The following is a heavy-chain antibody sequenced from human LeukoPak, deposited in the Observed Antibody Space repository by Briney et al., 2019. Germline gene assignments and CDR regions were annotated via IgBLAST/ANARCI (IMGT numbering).Heavy chain of an antibody. Sequence: GGSLRLSCAASGFTFSSYSMNWVRQAPGKGLEWVSSISSSSSYIYYADSVKGRFTISRDNAKNSLYLQMNSLRAEDTAVYYCARGHSSSPNWFDPWGQGTLVTVSS. CDR3: ARGHSSSPNWFDP. CDR1: GFTFSSYS. D-gene: IGHD6-13*01. J-gene: IGHJ5*02. V-gene: IGHV3-21*01. CDR2: ISSSSSYI.